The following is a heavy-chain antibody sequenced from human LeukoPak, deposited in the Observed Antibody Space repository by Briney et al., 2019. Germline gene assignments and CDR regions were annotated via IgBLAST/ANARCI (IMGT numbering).Heavy chain of an antibody. CDR2: INHSGST. J-gene: IGHJ4*02. CDR3: ARGEQLVAVFDY. CDR1: GGSFSGYY. D-gene: IGHD6-6*01. Sequence: KPSETLSLNFAVYGGSFSGYYWSWIRQPPGKGLEWIGEINHSGSTNYNPSLKSRVTISVDTSKNQFSLKLSSVTAADTAVYYCARGEQLVAVFDYWGQGTLVTASS. V-gene: IGHV4-34*01.